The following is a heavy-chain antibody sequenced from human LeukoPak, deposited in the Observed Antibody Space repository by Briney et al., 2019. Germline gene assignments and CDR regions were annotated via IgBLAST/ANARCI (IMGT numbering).Heavy chain of an antibody. CDR2: IIPILSIA. Sequence: ASVKVSCKASGGTFSSYAISWVRQAPGQGLEWMGRIIPILSIANYAQKFQGRVTITADKSTSTAYMELSSLRSEDTAVYYCASPSPESGTVSMDVWGQGTTVTVSS. V-gene: IGHV1-69*04. J-gene: IGHJ6*02. CDR1: GGTFSSYA. CDR3: ASPSPESGTVSMDV. D-gene: IGHD3-10*01.